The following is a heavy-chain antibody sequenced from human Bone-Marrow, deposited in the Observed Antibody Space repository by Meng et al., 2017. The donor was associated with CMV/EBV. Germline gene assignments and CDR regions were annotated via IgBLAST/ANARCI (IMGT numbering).Heavy chain of an antibody. CDR3: ARDIYYDILTGYSTRGGLDV. Sequence: SETLSLTCTVSGGSIKSGDYFWSWIRQPPGKGLEWIGYIYYSGTTYYNPSLESRLSISVDTSMNQFFLRLTSVTAADTAVYYCARDIYYDILTGYSTRGGLDVWGHGTTVTVSS. V-gene: IGHV4-30-4*01. J-gene: IGHJ6*01. D-gene: IGHD3-9*01. CDR2: IYYSGTT. CDR1: GGSIKSGDYF.